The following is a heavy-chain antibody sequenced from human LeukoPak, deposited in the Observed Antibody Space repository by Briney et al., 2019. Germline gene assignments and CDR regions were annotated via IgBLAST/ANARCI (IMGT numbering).Heavy chain of an antibody. V-gene: IGHV4-34*01. CDR1: GGSFSGYY. D-gene: IGHD3-22*01. CDR3: ARGNGLGFDYYDSSPYYFDY. CDR2: INHSGST. J-gene: IGHJ4*02. Sequence: SETLSLTCAVYGGSFSGYYWSWIRQPPGKGLEWIGEINHSGSTNYNPSLKSRVTISVDTSKNQFSLKLSSVTAADTAVYYCARGNGLGFDYYDSSPYYFDYWGQGTLVTVSS.